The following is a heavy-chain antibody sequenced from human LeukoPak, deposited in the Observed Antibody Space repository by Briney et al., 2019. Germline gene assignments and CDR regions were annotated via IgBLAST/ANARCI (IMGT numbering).Heavy chain of an antibody. CDR3: TRGRGGTIVWGYLDY. D-gene: IGHD3-16*01. Sequence: GASVKVSCKASGYTFINYDIMWVQQATGQGLEWMGWMNSNSGNTGYAQKFQGRVTMTRDTSMSTAYMELSSLRSEDTAVYYCTRGRGGTIVWGYLDYWGQGTLVTVSS. CDR1: GYTFINYD. CDR2: MNSNSGNT. V-gene: IGHV1-8*01. J-gene: IGHJ4*02.